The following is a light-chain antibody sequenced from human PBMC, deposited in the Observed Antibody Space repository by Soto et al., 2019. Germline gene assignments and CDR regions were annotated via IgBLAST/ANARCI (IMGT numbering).Light chain of an antibody. CDR1: QSVSSN. J-gene: IGKJ2*01. V-gene: IGKV3-15*01. Sequence: EIVMTQSPATLSVSPGERATLSCRASQSVSSNFAWYQQKPGQAPRLLIYGASTRATGIPARFSGSGSGTEFTLTISSLQSEDVVLYYCQQYNTWLPYTCGRGTKLGIK. CDR3: QQYNTWLPYT. CDR2: GAS.